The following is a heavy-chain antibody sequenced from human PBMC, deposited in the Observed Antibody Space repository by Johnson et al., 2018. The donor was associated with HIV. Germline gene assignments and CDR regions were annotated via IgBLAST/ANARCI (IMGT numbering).Heavy chain of an antibody. Sequence: VQLVESGGGLVQPGGSLRLSCAASGFSFGDYWMTWVRQAPGKGLEWVANIKEDGSEKYYVDSVKGRFTVSRDNTRNPLCLQMDSLRAEDPAVYYCAREGLGTTCPFGIWGQGPMVTVSS. D-gene: IGHD3-16*01. V-gene: IGHV3-7*05. CDR1: GFSFGDYW. CDR3: AREGLGTTCPFGI. J-gene: IGHJ3*02. CDR2: IKEDGSEK.